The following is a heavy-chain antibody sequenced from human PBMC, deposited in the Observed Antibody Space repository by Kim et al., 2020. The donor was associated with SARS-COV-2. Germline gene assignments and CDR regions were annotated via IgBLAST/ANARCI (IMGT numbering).Heavy chain of an antibody. CDR3: ARDSTDLGSSYGMDV. J-gene: IGHJ6*02. CDR2: IYYSGST. D-gene: IGHD1-1*01. Sequence: SETLSLTCTVSGGSISSYYWSWIRQPPGKGLEWIGYIYYSGSTNYNPSLKSRVTISVDTSKNQFSLKLSSVTAADTAVYYCARDSTDLGSSYGMDVWGQGTTVTVSS. V-gene: IGHV4-59*13. CDR1: GGSISSYY.